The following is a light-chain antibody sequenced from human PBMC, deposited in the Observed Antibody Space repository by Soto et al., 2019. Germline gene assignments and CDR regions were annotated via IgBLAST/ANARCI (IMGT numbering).Light chain of an antibody. J-gene: IGKJ1*01. CDR2: YAS. Sequence: DIQMTQSPSTLSSSVVERFTITCRASQSISNWLAWYQQKPGKAPKLLIYYASNLESGVPSRFSGSGSGTEFTLTISRLQPEDVATYYCQHWSFGQGTKV. V-gene: IGKV1-5*01. CDR1: QSISNW. CDR3: QHWS.